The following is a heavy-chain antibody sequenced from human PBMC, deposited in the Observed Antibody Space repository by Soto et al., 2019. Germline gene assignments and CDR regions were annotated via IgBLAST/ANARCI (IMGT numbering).Heavy chain of an antibody. Sequence: VGSLRLSCAASGFTFSNYAMAWVRQAPGKGLEWVSAMSGSGGGTYYADSVKGRFTLSRDNSKNTLYVQMNSLRADDTAVYYCANAGDPYLGYYFDYWGQGTLVTVSS. CDR2: MSGSGGGT. CDR3: ANAGDPYLGYYFDY. D-gene: IGHD4-17*01. CDR1: GFTFSNYA. V-gene: IGHV3-23*01. J-gene: IGHJ4*02.